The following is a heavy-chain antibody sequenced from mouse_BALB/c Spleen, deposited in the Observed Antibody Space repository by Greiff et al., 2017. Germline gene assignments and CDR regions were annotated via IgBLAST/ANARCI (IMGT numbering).Heavy chain of an antibody. V-gene: IGHV14-3*02. J-gene: IGHJ3*01. Sequence: EVQLQQSGAELVKPGASVKLSCTASGFNINDTYMHWVKQRPEQGLEWIGRIDPANGNTKYDPKFQGKATVTADTSSNTAYLQLSSLTSEATAVYYCVSSLLGRRDWFAYWGQGTLVTVSA. CDR2: IDPANGNT. D-gene: IGHD3-3*01. CDR1: GFNINDTY. CDR3: VSSLLGRRDWFAY.